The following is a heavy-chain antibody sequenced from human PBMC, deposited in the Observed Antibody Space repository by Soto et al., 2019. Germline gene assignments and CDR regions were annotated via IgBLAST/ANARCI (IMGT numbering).Heavy chain of an antibody. J-gene: IGHJ4*02. CDR1: GGSISSGGYY. CDR3: ARSELYSGYPLLDY. CDR2: IYYSGST. D-gene: IGHD5-12*01. V-gene: IGHV4-31*02. Sequence: PSETLSLTWTVSGGSISSGGYYWSWIRQHPGKGLEWIGYIYYSGSTYYNPSLKSRVTISVDTSKNQFSLKLSSVTAADTAVYYCARSELYSGYPLLDYWGQGTLVTVSS.